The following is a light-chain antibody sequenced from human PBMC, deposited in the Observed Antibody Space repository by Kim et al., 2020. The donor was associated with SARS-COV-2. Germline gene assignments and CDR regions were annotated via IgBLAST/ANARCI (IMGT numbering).Light chain of an antibody. CDR1: VVTKKY. CDR3: QSADTSGTWV. V-gene: IGLV3-25*03. Sequence: VSPGQTARIACLESVVTKKYEYWYQQRPGQAPVLVIYKDSGGPSGIHERLSGSSSGTTVTVIISGVQAEDEADYYCQSADTSGTWVFGGGTQLTVL. J-gene: IGLJ2*01. CDR2: KDS.